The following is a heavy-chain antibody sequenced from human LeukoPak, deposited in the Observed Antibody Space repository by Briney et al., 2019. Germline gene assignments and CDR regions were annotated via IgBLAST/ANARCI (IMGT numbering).Heavy chain of an antibody. V-gene: IGHV3-15*01. J-gene: IGHJ6*03. Sequence: PGGSLRLSCAASGFTFSNAWMSWVRQAPGKGLEWVGRMKSKTDGGTTDYAPPVKGRFTISRDDSKNTLYLQMNSLKTEDTAVYYCTKMVREGFYDFWSGYYYYYYMDVWGKGTTVTVSS. CDR3: TKMVREGFYDFWSGYYYYYYMDV. D-gene: IGHD3-3*01. CDR1: GFTFSNAW. CDR2: MKSKTDGGTT.